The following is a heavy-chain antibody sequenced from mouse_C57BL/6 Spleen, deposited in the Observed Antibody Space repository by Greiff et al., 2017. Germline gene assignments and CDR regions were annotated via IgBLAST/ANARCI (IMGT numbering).Heavy chain of an antibody. V-gene: IGHV2-2*01. CDR2: IWSGGST. CDR1: GFSLTSYG. J-gene: IGHJ1*03. D-gene: IGHD4-1*01. Sequence: QVQLQQSGPGLVQPSQSLSITCTVSGFSLTSYGVHWVRQSPGKGLEWLGVIWSGGSTDYNAAFISRLSISKDNSKSQVFFKMNSLQADDTAIYYCARRSWDRGYFDVWGTGTTVTVSS. CDR3: ARRSWDRGYFDV.